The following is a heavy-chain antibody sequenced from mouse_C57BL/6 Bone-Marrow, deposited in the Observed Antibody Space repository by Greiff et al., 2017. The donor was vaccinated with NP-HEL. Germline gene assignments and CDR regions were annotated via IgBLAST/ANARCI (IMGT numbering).Heavy chain of an antibody. J-gene: IGHJ1*03. CDR1: GYTFTSYW. Sequence: QVQLQQPGAELVKPGASVKLSCKASGYTFTSYWMHWVKQRPGQGLEWIGMIHPNSGSTNYNEKFKSKATLTVDKSSSTAYMQLSSLTSEDSAVYYCARTGGRGGYFDVWGTGTTVTVSS. CDR3: ARTGGRGGYFDV. D-gene: IGHD1-1*02. CDR2: IHPNSGST. V-gene: IGHV1-64*01.